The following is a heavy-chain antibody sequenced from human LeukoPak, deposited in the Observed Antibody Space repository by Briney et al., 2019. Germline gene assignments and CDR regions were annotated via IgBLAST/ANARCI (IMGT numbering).Heavy chain of an antibody. D-gene: IGHD3-9*01. Sequence: TGGSLRLSCAASGFTFSDYYTSWIRQAPGKGLEWVSYISSSGSTIYNADSVKGRFTISRDNAKNSLYLQMNSLRAEDTAVYYCARVRRDILTAPIDYWGQGTLVTVSS. CDR2: ISSSGSTI. CDR3: ARVRRDILTAPIDY. CDR1: GFTFSDYY. J-gene: IGHJ4*02. V-gene: IGHV3-11*04.